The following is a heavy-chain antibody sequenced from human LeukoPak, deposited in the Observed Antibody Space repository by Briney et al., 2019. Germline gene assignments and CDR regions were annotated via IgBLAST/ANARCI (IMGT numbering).Heavy chain of an antibody. CDR2: IRYDGSNK. CDR1: GFTFSTYG. Sequence: LAGGSLRLSCAASGFTFSTYGMHWVRQAPGKGLEWVAFIRYDGSNKYYADSVKGRFTISRDTSKNMLYLQMNSLRAEDTAVYYCATVGAIYQYYMDVWGKGTTVTVSS. J-gene: IGHJ6*03. CDR3: ATVGAIYQYYMDV. V-gene: IGHV3-30*02.